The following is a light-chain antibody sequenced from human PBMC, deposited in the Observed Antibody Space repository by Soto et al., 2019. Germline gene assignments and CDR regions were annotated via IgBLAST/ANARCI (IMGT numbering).Light chain of an antibody. CDR3: QQYNNWPPMYT. Sequence: EIVMMQSPATLSVSPGERATLSCRASQSVSSNLVWYQQKPGQAPRLLIYDASTRATGIPVRFSGSGSGTEFTLTISSLQSEDFALYYCQQYNNWPPMYTFGQGTKLEIK. CDR2: DAS. CDR1: QSVSSN. V-gene: IGKV3-15*01. J-gene: IGKJ2*01.